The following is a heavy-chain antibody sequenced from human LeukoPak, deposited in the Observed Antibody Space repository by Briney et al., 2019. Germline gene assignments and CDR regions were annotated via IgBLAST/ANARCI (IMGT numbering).Heavy chain of an antibody. Sequence: GESLKISCKGSGYSFTSYWIGWVRQMPGKGLEWMGIIYPGDSDTRYSPSFQGQVTISADKSISTAYLQWSSLKASDTAMYYCARRHYSSSWSRDYYYYMDVWGKGTTVTVSS. D-gene: IGHD6-13*01. CDR2: IYPGDSDT. CDR1: GYSFTSYW. CDR3: ARRHYSSSWSRDYYYYMDV. V-gene: IGHV5-51*01. J-gene: IGHJ6*03.